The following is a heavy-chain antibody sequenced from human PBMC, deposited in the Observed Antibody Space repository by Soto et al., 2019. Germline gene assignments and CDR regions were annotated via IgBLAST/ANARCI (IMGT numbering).Heavy chain of an antibody. D-gene: IGHD3-9*01. V-gene: IGHV3-21*01. CDR3: SYDTFGDKDF. Sequence: GGSLRLSCAGSGFIFSSYAMNWVRQAPGKGLEWVSSISRSSSYIYYADSVKGRFTISRDNAKNTLYLQMNSLGVEDTALYYCSYDTFGDKDFWGQGTPVTVSS. J-gene: IGHJ4*02. CDR2: ISRSSSYI. CDR1: GFIFSSYA.